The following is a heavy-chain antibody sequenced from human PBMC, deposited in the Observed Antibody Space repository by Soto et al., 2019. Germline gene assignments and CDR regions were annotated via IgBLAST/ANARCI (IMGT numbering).Heavy chain of an antibody. CDR3: GRGKVVAIDY. Sequence: QLQLQESGSGLVKPSQTLSLTCAVSGGSISSGGYSWSWIRQPPGNGLEWLGYIYHSGSTYYNPDLKRRVTISVDRSKNQFSLKLSSVTAADTAVYYCGRGKVVAIDYWGQGTLVTVSS. V-gene: IGHV4-30-2*01. CDR1: GGSISSGGYS. CDR2: IYHSGST. D-gene: IGHD2-15*01. J-gene: IGHJ4*02.